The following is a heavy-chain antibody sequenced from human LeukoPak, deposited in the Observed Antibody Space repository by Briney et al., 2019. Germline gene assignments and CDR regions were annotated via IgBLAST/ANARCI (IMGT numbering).Heavy chain of an antibody. CDR3: ARKKWEPPWSFDY. J-gene: IGHJ4*02. CDR2: IYHSGST. D-gene: IGHD1-26*01. Sequence: PSETLSLTCTVSGGSISSGGYYWSWIRQPPGKGLEWIGYIYHSGSTYYNPSLKSRVTISIDKSKNQFSLKLSSVTAADTAVYYCARKKWEPPWSFDYWGQGPLVTVSS. CDR1: GGSISSGGYY. V-gene: IGHV4-30-2*01.